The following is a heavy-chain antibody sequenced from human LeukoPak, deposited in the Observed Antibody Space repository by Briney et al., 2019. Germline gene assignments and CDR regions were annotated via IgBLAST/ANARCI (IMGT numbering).Heavy chain of an antibody. CDR3: ARGLDFWSGKRGSYNWFDP. Sequence: GGSLRLSCAASGFTFSSYGMHWVRQAPGKGLEWVAFIRYDGSNKYYADSVKGRFTISRDNAKNSLYPQMNSLRAEDTAVYYCARGLDFWSGKRGSYNWFDPWGQGTLVTVSS. D-gene: IGHD3-3*01. V-gene: IGHV3-30*02. J-gene: IGHJ5*02. CDR2: IRYDGSNK. CDR1: GFTFSSYG.